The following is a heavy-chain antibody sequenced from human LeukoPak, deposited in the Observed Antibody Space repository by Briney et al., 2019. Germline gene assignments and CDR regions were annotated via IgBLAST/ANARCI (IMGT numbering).Heavy chain of an antibody. J-gene: IGHJ5*02. V-gene: IGHV3-30*04. CDR1: GFTFSSYA. CDR2: ISYDGSNK. CDR3: ARQFGAAAGYNWFDP. D-gene: IGHD6-13*01. Sequence: GGSLNLSCAASGFTFSSYAMHWVRQAPGKGLEWVAVISYDGSNKYYADSVKGRFTISRDNSKNTLYLQMNSLRAEDTAVYYCARQFGAAAGYNWFDPWGQGTLVTVSS.